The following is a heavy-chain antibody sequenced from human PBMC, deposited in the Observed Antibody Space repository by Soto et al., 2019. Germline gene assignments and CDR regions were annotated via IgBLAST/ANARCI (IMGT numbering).Heavy chain of an antibody. CDR1: GYSFASYW. V-gene: IGHV5-51*01. D-gene: IGHD5-18*01. Sequence: GESLKISCKGSGYSFASYWIGWVRQMPGKGLEWMGIIYPGDSDTRYSPSFQGQVTISADNSISTAYLRWSGLKASDSAMYFCARQVEDGYSFGYHYWGQGTQVTVSS. CDR3: ARQVEDGYSFGYHY. CDR2: IYPGDSDT. J-gene: IGHJ4*02.